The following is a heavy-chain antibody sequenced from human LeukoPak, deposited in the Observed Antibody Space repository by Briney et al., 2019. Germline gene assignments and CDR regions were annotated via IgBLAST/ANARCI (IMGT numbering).Heavy chain of an antibody. J-gene: IGHJ4*02. Sequence: ASVKVSCKASGYIFTDYYLHWVRQAPGQGLEWMGSINPDSGGTKYAQKFQGRVTMTTDTSTSTAYMELRSLRSDDTAVYYCAKSTYGSGATQDYWGQGTLVSVSS. CDR2: INPDSGGT. CDR3: AKSTYGSGATQDY. CDR1: GYIFTDYY. D-gene: IGHD3-10*01. V-gene: IGHV1-2*02.